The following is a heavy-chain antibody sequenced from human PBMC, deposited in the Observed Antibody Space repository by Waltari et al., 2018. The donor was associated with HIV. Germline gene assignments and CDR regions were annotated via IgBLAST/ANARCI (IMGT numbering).Heavy chain of an antibody. D-gene: IGHD4-17*01. CDR3: AKDIDYGDRAYYYYYGMDV. V-gene: IGHV3-9*01. J-gene: IGHJ6*02. Sequence: EVQLVESGGGLVQPGRSLRLSCAASGFTFDDYAMHWVRQAPGKGLEWVSGISWNSGSIGYADSVKGRFTISRDNAKNSLYLQMNSLRAEDTALYYCAKDIDYGDRAYYYYYGMDVWGQGTTVTVSS. CDR2: ISWNSGSI. CDR1: GFTFDDYA.